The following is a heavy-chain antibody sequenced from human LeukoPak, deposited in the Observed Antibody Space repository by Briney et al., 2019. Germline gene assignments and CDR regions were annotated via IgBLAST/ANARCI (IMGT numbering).Heavy chain of an antibody. CDR3: ARHRYSGYDPPDY. CDR2: IYYIGST. V-gene: IGHV4-59*08. D-gene: IGHD5-12*01. CDR1: RGSISDYY. J-gene: IGHJ4*02. Sequence: SETLSLTCTVSRGSISDYYWSWIRQPPGKGLEWIGYIYYIGSTNYNPSLKSRVTISVDTSKNQFSLKLSSVTAADTAVYYCARHRYSGYDPPDYWGQGTLVTVSS.